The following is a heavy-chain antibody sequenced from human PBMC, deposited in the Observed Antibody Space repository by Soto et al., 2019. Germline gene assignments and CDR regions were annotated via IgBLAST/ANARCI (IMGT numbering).Heavy chain of an antibody. J-gene: IGHJ5*02. CDR1: GGTFSSYT. D-gene: IGHD2-2*01. Sequence: QVQLVQSGAEVKKPGSSVKVSCKASGGTFSSYTISWVLQAPGQGLEWMGRIIPILGIANYAQKFQGRVTITADKSTSTAYMELSSLRSEDTAVYYCASYCSSTSCYWFDPWGQGTLVPVSS. CDR2: IIPILGIA. V-gene: IGHV1-69*02. CDR3: ASYCSSTSCYWFDP.